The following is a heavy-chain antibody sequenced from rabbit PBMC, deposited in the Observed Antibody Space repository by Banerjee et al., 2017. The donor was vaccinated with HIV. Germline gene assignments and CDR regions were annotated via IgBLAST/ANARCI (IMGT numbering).Heavy chain of an antibody. V-gene: IGHV1S40*01. CDR1: GFSFSNTNY. CDR3: ARESAAGDGYGSFNL. Sequence: QSLEESGGDLVKPGASLTLTCTASGFSFSNTNYMCWVRQAPGKGLEWIACIYGGASDNTAYASWAKGRFTISKTSSTTVTLQMTSLTAADTAPYFCARESAAGDGYGSFNLWGPGTLVTVS. CDR2: IYGGASDNT. J-gene: IGHJ4*01. D-gene: IGHD6-1*01.